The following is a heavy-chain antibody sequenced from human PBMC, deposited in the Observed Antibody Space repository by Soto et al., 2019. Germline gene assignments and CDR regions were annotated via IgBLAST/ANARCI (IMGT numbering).Heavy chain of an antibody. CDR1: GDSVSSNSVA. CDR2: TYYRSKWYN. J-gene: IGHJ2*01. CDR3: ARVKGDSSSWTYWYFDL. Sequence: KQSQTLSLTCAISGDSVSSNSVAWNWIRQSPSRGLEWLGRTYYRSKWYNDYAVSVKSRITINPDTSKNQFSLQLNSVTPEDTAVYYCARVKGDSSSWTYWYFDLWGRGTLVTVSS. D-gene: IGHD6-13*01. V-gene: IGHV6-1*01.